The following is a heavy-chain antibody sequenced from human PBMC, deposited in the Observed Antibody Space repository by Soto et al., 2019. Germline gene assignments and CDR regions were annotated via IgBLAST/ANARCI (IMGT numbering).Heavy chain of an antibody. V-gene: IGHV3-33*01. Sequence: QVQLVESGGGVVQPGRSLRLSCAASGFTFSSYGMHWVRQAPGKGLEWVAVIWYDGSNKYYADSVKGRFTISRDNSKNTLYLQMNSLRAEDTAVYYCARDLGKRAFDIWGQGTMVTVSS. CDR2: IWYDGSNK. CDR3: ARDLGKRAFDI. J-gene: IGHJ3*02. D-gene: IGHD1-1*01. CDR1: GFTFSSYG.